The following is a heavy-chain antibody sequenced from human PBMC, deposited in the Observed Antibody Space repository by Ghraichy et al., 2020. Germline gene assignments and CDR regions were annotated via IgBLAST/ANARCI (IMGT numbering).Heavy chain of an antibody. J-gene: IGHJ3*02. CDR3: AHAVAGSPRGDAFDI. CDR1: GFTFSSYS. CDR2: ISGRGINT. V-gene: IGHV3-23*01. D-gene: IGHD6-19*01. Sequence: GGSLRLSCAASGFTFSSYSMSWVRQAPGRGLEWVSTISGRGINTYYADSVKGRFTISRDNSKDTLYLQMNTLRAEDTAAYYCAHAVAGSPRGDAFDIWGQGTMVTVSS.